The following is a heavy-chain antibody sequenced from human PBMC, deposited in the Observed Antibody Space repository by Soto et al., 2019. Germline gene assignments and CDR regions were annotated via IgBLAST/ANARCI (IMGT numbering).Heavy chain of an antibody. V-gene: IGHV3-30-3*01. CDR2: ISYDGSNK. CDR3: ARDEGAIAVAGTLFDY. J-gene: IGHJ4*02. Sequence: QVQLVESGGGVVQPGRSLRLSCAASGFTFSSYAMHWVRQAPGKGLEWVAVISYDGSNKYYADSVKGRFTISRDNSKNXLYLQMNSLRAEDTAVYYCARDEGAIAVAGTLFDYWGQGTLVTVSS. D-gene: IGHD6-19*01. CDR1: GFTFSSYA.